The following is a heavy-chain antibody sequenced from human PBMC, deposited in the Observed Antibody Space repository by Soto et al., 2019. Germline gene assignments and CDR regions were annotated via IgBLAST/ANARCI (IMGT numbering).Heavy chain of an antibody. V-gene: IGHV1-18*04. CDR1: GYIFTSYG. CDR2: ISAYNGNT. D-gene: IGHD1-1*01. CDR3: ARETGISSYYYYGMDV. J-gene: IGHJ6*02. Sequence: GASVKVSCKASGYIFTSYGISWVRQAPGQGLEWMGWISAYNGNTNYAQKLQGRVTMTTDTSTSTAYMELRSLRSDDTAVYYCARETGISSYYYYGMDVWGQGTTVTVSS.